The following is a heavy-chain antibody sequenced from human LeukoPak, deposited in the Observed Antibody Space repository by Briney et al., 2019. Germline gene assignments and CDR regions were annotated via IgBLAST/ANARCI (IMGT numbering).Heavy chain of an antibody. J-gene: IGHJ4*02. Sequence: PGRSLRLSCAASGFTFTSYAMHWVSQAPGKGLEWVALISYDGNNKYYADSVKGRFAISRDNSKSTLYLQMNSLRPEDTAVYYCGRVHSSSWYCCSDYWGQGTLVTVSS. CDR3: GRVHSSSWYCCSDY. V-gene: IGHV3-30*09. CDR1: GFTFTSYA. D-gene: IGHD6-13*01. CDR2: ISYDGNNK.